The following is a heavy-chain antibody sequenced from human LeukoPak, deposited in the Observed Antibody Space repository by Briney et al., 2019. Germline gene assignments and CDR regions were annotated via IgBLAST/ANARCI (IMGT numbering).Heavy chain of an antibody. CDR1: GFTFSSYG. D-gene: IGHD1-20*01. CDR3: ARDRSSITSYYYYGMDV. J-gene: IGHJ6*02. V-gene: IGHV3-33*01. CDR2: IWYDGSNK. Sequence: GRSLRLSCAASGFTFSSYGMHWVRQAPGKGLEWVAVIWYDGSNKYYADSVKGRFTISRDNSKNTLYLQMNSLRAEDTAVYYCARDRSSITSYYYYGMDVWSQGTTVTVSS.